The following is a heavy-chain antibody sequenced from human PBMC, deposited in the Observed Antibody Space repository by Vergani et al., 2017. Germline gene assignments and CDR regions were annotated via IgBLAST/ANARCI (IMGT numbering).Heavy chain of an antibody. CDR1: GDSISSGNN. V-gene: IGHV4-38-2*01. J-gene: IGHJ6*03. CDR3: ARASLRVLVGYYYYMDV. Sequence: HVNLQESGPGLVKPSETLSLTCAVSGDSISSGNNWGWIRQPPGKGLEWISSVSHSGDTYFNPSLKGRVSISMDTSKNYFFLTLSSVTAADTAMYYCARASLRVLVGYYYYMDVRGKGKTVVGSS. D-gene: IGHD2/OR15-2a*01. CDR2: VSHSGDT.